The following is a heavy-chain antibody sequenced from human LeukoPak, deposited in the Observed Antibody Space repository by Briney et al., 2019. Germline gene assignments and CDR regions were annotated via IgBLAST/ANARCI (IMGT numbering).Heavy chain of an antibody. V-gene: IGHV4-59*01. CDR3: ARYIVSYPHDAFDI. CDR1: GGTISSYY. CDR2: IYYSGST. J-gene: IGHJ3*02. D-gene: IGHD1-26*01. Sequence: SETLSLTCTVSGGTISSYYWSWIRQPPGKGLEWIGYIYYSGSTSYNPSLKSRVTISVDTSKKQFSLKLSSVTAADTAFYYCARYIVSYPHDAFDIWGQGTMVTVSS.